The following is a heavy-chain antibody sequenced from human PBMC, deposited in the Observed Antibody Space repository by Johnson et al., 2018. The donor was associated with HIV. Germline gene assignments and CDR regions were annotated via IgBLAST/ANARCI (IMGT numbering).Heavy chain of an antibody. V-gene: IGHV3-30*02. CDR1: GFTFSSYG. CDR2: IRYDGSNK. J-gene: IGHJ3*02. Sequence: QVQLVESWGGVVQPGGSMRLSCAASGFTFSSYGMHWVRQAPGKGLECVAFIRYDGSNKYYADSVKGRLTISRDNSKNTLYLQMNSLRAEDTAVYYCAKEGAFYDILTGYFRTDAFDIWGQGTMVTVSS. D-gene: IGHD3-9*01. CDR3: AKEGAFYDILTGYFRTDAFDI.